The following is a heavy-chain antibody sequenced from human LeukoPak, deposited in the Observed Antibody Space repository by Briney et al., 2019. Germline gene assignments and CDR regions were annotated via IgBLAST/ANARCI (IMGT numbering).Heavy chain of an antibody. Sequence: SETLSLTCAVYGGSFSNYYWSWIRQPTGKGLEWIGEIHPSVSADYNPSLKGRVTISVDTSKNQFSLNVISVTAADTAEYYCTRGEDPFKQGHWGHGTLVTVSS. CDR2: IHPSVSA. CDR1: GGSFSNYY. CDR3: TRGEDPFKQGH. V-gene: IGHV4-34*01. J-gene: IGHJ4*01. D-gene: IGHD6-13*01.